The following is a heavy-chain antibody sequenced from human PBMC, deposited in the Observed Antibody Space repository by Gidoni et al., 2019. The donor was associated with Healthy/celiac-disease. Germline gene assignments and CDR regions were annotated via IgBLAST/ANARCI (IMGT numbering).Heavy chain of an antibody. V-gene: IGHV3-13*01. CDR3: ARGAAFDI. CDR1: GFTFSSYD. CDR2: IGTAGAT. J-gene: IGHJ3*02. Sequence: EVQLVEYGGGVVQPGGSLRRSCAASGFTFSSYDMHWVRQATGKGLEWVSAIGTAGATYYPGSVNGRFTISRENAKNSLYLQMNSLRAGDTAVYYCARGAAFDIWGQGTMVTVSS.